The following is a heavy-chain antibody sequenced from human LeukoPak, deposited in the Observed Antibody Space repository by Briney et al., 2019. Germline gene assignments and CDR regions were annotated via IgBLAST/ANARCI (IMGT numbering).Heavy chain of an antibody. D-gene: IGHD2-2*01. V-gene: IGHV3-21*01. Sequence: PGGSLRLSCAASGFTFSSYNMDWVRQAPGKGLEWVSSISSRSSHINYADSVKGRFTISRDNAKNSLYLQMNSLRAEDTAVYYCARGRKYCSSTSSCYAGDFDYWGQGTLVTVSS. CDR1: GFTFSSYN. J-gene: IGHJ4*02. CDR2: ISSRSSHI. CDR3: ARGRKYCSSTSSCYAGDFDY.